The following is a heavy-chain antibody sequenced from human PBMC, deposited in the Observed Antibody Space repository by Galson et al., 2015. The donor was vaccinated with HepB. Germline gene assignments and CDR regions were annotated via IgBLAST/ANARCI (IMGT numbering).Heavy chain of an antibody. D-gene: IGHD5-12*01. V-gene: IGHV3-30*18. CDR2: VSSDEDNK. CDR3: AKGYSANTRGGFDY. CDR1: GFTFSNYA. Sequence: SLRLSCAASGFTFSNYAMHWVRQAPGKGLEWVAVVSSDEDNKSSADSVKGRFTSSRDNSKNTLYLQMNSLRPEDTAIYYCAKGYSANTRGGFDYWGQGTLVTVSS. J-gene: IGHJ4*02.